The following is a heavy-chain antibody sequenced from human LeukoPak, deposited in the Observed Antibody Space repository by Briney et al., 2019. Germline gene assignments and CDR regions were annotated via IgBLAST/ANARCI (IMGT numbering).Heavy chain of an antibody. J-gene: IGHJ4*02. V-gene: IGHV4-59*08. CDR1: GGSISSYY. Sequence: SETLSLTCTVSGGSISSYYWSWIRQPPGKGLEWIGYIYYSGSTNYNPSLKSRVTISVDTSKNQFSLKLSSLTAAATTVYYCARLIDRRDGYNYVDYWGQGTLVTVSS. D-gene: IGHD5-24*01. CDR2: IYYSGST. CDR3: ARLIDRRDGYNYVDY.